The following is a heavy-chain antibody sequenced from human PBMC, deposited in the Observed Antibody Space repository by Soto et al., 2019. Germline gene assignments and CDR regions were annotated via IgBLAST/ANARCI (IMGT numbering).Heavy chain of an antibody. CDR1: GFTFTSSA. CDR3: AAGDYYDSSGYPDAFDI. D-gene: IGHD3-22*01. Sequence: ASVKVSCKAYGFTFTSSAMQWVRQARGQRLEWIGWIVVGIGNTNYAQKFQERVTITRDMSTSTAYMELSSLRSEDTAVYYCAAGDYYDSSGYPDAFDIWGQGTMVTVSS. J-gene: IGHJ3*02. CDR2: IVVGIGNT. V-gene: IGHV1-58*02.